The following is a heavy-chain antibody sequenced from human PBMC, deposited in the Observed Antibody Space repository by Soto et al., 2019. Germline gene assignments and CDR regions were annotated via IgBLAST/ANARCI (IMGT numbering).Heavy chain of an antibody. Sequence: QVPLVQSGAEVKKPGASVKVSCKASGYTFTSYAMHWVRQAPGQRLEWMGWINAGNGNTKYSQKFQGRVTITRDTSASTAYMELSSLRSEDTAVYYCARWGSSGWDRVFDYWGQGTLVTVSS. V-gene: IGHV1-3*01. J-gene: IGHJ4*02. CDR2: INAGNGNT. D-gene: IGHD6-19*01. CDR3: ARWGSSGWDRVFDY. CDR1: GYTFTSYA.